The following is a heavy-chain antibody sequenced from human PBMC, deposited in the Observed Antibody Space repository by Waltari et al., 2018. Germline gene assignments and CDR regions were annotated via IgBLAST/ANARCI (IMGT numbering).Heavy chain of an antibody. D-gene: IGHD6-19*01. CDR2: ISSSSSTI. Sequence: EVQLVESGGGLVQPGGSLRLSCAASGFTFSSYSMNWVRQAPGKGLEWVSYISSSSSTIYYADSVKGRFTISRDNAKNSLNLQMNSLRAEDTAVYYCARDPYAVALDYWGQGTLVTVSS. CDR3: ARDPYAVALDY. V-gene: IGHV3-48*04. CDR1: GFTFSSYS. J-gene: IGHJ4*02.